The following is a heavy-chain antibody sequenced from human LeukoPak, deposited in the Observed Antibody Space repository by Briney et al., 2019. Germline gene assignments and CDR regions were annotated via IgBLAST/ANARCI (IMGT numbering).Heavy chain of an antibody. CDR3: ARLMVRGVGPYYYYYMDV. CDR2: INHSGST. V-gene: IGHV4-34*01. Sequence: SETLSLTCAVYGGSFSGYYWSWIRQPPGKGLKWIGEINHSGSTNYNPSLKSRVTISVDTSKNQFSLKLSSVTAADTAVYYCARLMVRGVGPYYYYYMDVWGKGTTVTISS. CDR1: GGSFSGYY. J-gene: IGHJ6*03. D-gene: IGHD3-10*01.